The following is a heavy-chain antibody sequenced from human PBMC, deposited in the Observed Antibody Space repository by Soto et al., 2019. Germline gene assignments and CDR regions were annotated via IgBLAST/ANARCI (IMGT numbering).Heavy chain of an antibody. D-gene: IGHD3-10*01. CDR2: VYYNENT. V-gene: IGHV4-39*01. CDR3: ARRERYYGSPGWFDP. J-gene: IGHJ5*02. CDR1: GGSISSSSYY. Sequence: SETLFLTCTVSGGSISSSSYYWGWIRQPPGKGLEWIGTVYYNENTYYNPSLKSRVTITVDTAKNQFSLNLRSVTAADTAMYFCARRERYYGSPGWFDPWGPGTLVTVSS.